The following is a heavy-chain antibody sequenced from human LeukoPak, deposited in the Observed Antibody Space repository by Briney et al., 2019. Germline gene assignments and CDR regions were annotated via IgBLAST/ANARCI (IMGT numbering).Heavy chain of an antibody. D-gene: IGHD2-21*01. CDR2: INPNSGGT. J-gene: IGHJ4*02. CDR1: GYTFTGYY. Sequence: ASVKVSCKASGYTFTGYYMHWVRQAPGQGLEWMGWINPNSGGTNYAQDFHGRVTMTRDTSISTAYMELSRLRSDDTAVYYCARDWAETVVAYPEFWGQGTLVTVSS. CDR3: ARDWAETVVAYPEF. V-gene: IGHV1-2*02.